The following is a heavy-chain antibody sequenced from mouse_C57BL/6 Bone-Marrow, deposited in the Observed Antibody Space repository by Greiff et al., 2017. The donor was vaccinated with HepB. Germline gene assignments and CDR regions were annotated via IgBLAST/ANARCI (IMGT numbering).Heavy chain of an antibody. V-gene: IGHV1-26*01. CDR3: ARDYYGSHDY. CDR1: GYTFTDYY. CDR2: INPNNGGT. D-gene: IGHD1-1*01. J-gene: IGHJ2*01. Sequence: EVQLQQSGPELVKPGASVKISCKASGYTFTDYYMNWVKQSHGKSLKWIGDINPNNGGTSYNQKFKGKATLTVDKSSSTAYMELRSLTSEDSAVYYCARDYYGSHDYWGQGTTLTVSS.